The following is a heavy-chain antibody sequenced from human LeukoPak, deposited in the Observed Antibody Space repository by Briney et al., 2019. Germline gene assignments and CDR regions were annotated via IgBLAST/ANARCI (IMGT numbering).Heavy chain of an antibody. Sequence: ASVKVSCKASGYTFTSYYMHWVRQAPGQGLEWMGIINPSGGSTSYAQKFQGRVTMTRDMSTSTDYMELSSLRCEDTAVYYCARDNSVEDTAWWFDPWGQGTLVTVSS. V-gene: IGHV1-46*01. CDR2: INPSGGST. CDR3: ARDNSVEDTAWWFDP. CDR1: GYTFTSYY. D-gene: IGHD4-23*01. J-gene: IGHJ5*02.